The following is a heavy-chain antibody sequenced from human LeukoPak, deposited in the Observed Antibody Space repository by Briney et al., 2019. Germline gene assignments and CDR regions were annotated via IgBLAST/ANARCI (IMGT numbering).Heavy chain of an antibody. J-gene: IGHJ4*02. Sequence: PGGSLRLSCGASGFTLSTYWMSWVRQAPGKGLEWVAKINKGGSEKYYVDSVRGRFTISKDNAKDSLFLQMNSLRAEDTAVYYCARDLTYYFDSSGYYYPGDYFDHWGQGTLVTVSS. CDR1: GFTLSTYW. CDR3: ARDLTYYFDSSGYYYPGDYFDH. D-gene: IGHD3-22*01. V-gene: IGHV3-7*01. CDR2: INKGGSEK.